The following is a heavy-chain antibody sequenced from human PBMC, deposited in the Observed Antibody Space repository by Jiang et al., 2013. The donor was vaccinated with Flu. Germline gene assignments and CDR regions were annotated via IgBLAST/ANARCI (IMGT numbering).Heavy chain of an antibody. D-gene: IGHD7-27*01. CDR3: ASSPLGTMNY. V-gene: IGHV1-69*13. J-gene: IGHJ4*02. CDR2: IIPIFGTA. CDR1: GYTFITYA. Sequence: EVKKPGASVNISCEASGYTFITYAMHWVRQAPGQGLEWMGGIIPIFGTANYAQKFQGRVTITADESTSTAYMELSSLRSEDTAVYYCASSPLGTMNYWGQGTLVTVSS.